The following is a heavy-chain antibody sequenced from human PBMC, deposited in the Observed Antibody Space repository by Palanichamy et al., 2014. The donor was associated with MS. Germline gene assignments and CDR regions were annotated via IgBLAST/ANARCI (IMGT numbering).Heavy chain of an antibody. J-gene: IGHJ4*02. Sequence: QVQLVESGGGVVQPGKSLRLSCRASGFIFSSYPMHWVRQAPGKGLEWLSVIWFDGSNEYYADSVKGRFTISRDNSRNTLSLQTNSLRGEDTAMYYCARDQGYYDNSDYPSLNFDSWGQGTLVTVSS. CDR2: IWFDGSNE. V-gene: IGHV3-33*08. D-gene: IGHD3-22*01. CDR3: ARDQGYYDNSDYPSLNFDS. CDR1: GFIFSSYP.